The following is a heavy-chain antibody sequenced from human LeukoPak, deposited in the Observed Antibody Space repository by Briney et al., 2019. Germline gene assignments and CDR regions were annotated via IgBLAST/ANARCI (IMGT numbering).Heavy chain of an antibody. CDR3: ARDLYGTFGWFAP. Sequence: ASVKVSCKASGYTFTGYYMHWVRQAPGRGLEWMGWINPNSGGTNYAQKFQGRVTMTRDTSISTAYMELSRLRFDDTAVYYCARDLYGTFGWFAPWGQGTLVTVSS. CDR1: GYTFTGYY. J-gene: IGHJ5*02. V-gene: IGHV1-2*02. CDR2: INPNSGGT. D-gene: IGHD3-10*01.